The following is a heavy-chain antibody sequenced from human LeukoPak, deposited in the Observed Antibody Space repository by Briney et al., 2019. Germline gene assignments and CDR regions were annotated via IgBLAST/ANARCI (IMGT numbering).Heavy chain of an antibody. CDR3: AREIFGVPSDY. CDR1: GFTFSSYE. J-gene: IGHJ4*02. V-gene: IGHV3-48*03. Sequence: TGGSLRLSCAASGFTFSSYEMNWVRQAPGKGLEWVSYTSSGGSTIYYADSVKGRFTISRDNAKNSLYLQMNSLRAEDTAVYYCAREIFGVPSDYWGQGTLVTVSS. CDR2: TSSGGSTI. D-gene: IGHD3-3*01.